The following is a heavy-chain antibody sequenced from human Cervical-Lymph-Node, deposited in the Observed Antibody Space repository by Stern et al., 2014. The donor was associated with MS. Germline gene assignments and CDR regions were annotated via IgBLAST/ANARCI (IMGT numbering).Heavy chain of an antibody. CDR1: GFNFSRYG. CDR3: VTYYYDSSGYFSALDH. V-gene: IGHV3-33*03. D-gene: IGHD3-22*01. J-gene: IGHJ4*02. Sequence: VQLVESGGGAVQPGRSLTLSCAASGFNFSRYGMHWVRPAPGKGLEWVAVIGYDGDKKYYVDSVEGRFIISRDNSKNTLYLQMNSLRREDTAVYYCVTYYYDSSGYFSALDHWGQGTLVTVSS. CDR2: IGYDGDKK.